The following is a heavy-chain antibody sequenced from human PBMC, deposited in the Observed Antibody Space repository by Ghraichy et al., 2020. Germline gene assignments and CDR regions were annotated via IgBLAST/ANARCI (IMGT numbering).Heavy chain of an antibody. J-gene: IGHJ3*02. D-gene: IGHD3-16*02. CDR2: INHSGST. CDR1: GGSISSGGYS. V-gene: IGHV4-30-2*01. Sequence: SETLSLTCAVSGGSISSGGYSWSWLRQPPGKGLEWIGYINHSGSTYYSPSLKSRVTISGDTSKNQFSLNLTSVTAADTAVYYCARGGDRPWGIYRLNYAFDIWGQGTMVIVSS. CDR3: ARGGDRPWGIYRLNYAFDI.